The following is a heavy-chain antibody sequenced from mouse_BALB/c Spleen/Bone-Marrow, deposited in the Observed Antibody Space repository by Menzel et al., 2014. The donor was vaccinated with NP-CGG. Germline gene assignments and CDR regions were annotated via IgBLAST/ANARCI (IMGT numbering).Heavy chain of an antibody. J-gene: IGHJ3*01. CDR1: GFSLTSYG. CDR2: IWRGGST. V-gene: IGHV2-5-1*01. D-gene: IGHD2-14*01. CDR3: AKSGGYDGWFAY. Sequence: VKLVESGPSLVQPSQSLSITCTVSGFSLTSYGVHWVRQSPGKGLEWLGVIWRGGSTDYNAAFMSRLSITKDNSKSQVFFKMNSLQADDTAIYYCAKSGGYDGWFAYWGQGTLVTVSA.